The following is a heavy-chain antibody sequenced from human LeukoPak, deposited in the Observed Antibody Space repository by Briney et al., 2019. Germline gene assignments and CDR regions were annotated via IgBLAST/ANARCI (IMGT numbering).Heavy chain of an antibody. CDR2: IYHSGST. V-gene: IGHV4-38-2*02. D-gene: IGHD2-2*02. CDR3: AREAPVVPAAIYGLYMDV. CDR1: GYSISSGYY. J-gene: IGHJ6*03. Sequence: NPSETLSLTCTVSGYSISSGYYWGWIRQPPGKGLEWIGSIYHSGSTYYNPSLKSRVTISVDTSKNQFSLKLSSVTAADTAVYYCAREAPVVPAAIYGLYMDVWGKGTTVTVSS.